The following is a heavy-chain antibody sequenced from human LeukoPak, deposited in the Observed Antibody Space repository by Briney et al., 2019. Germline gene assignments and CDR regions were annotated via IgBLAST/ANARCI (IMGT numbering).Heavy chain of an antibody. Sequence: SETLSLTCTVSGGSISSYYWSWIRQPAGKGLEWIGRIYTSGSTNYNPSLKSRVTMSVDTSKNQFSLKLSSVIAADTAVYYCARGGYYDSSGYSDAFDIWGQGTMVTVSS. V-gene: IGHV4-4*07. CDR2: IYTSGST. D-gene: IGHD3-22*01. CDR1: GGSISSYY. J-gene: IGHJ3*02. CDR3: ARGGYYDSSGYSDAFDI.